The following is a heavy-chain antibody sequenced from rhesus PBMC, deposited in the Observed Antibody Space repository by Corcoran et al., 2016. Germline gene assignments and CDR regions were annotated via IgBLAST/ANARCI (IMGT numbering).Heavy chain of an antibody. CDR1: GGSISSNY. J-gene: IGHJ4*01. V-gene: IGHV4-173*01. D-gene: IGHD1-1*01. CDR2: ISGSGGST. Sequence: QVQLQESGPGLVKPSATLSLTCAVSGGSISSNYWSWIRQPPGKGLEWIGRISGSGGSTNYHPSLKSRVTISTDTSKNQFSLRLSAVTAADTAVYYCATGSRAAYFDYWGQGVLVTVSS. CDR3: ATGSRAAYFDY.